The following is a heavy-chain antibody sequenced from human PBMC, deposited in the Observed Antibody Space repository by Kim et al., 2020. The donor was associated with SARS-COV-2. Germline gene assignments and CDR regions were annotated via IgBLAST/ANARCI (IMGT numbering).Heavy chain of an antibody. CDR2: T. Sequence: TSNEQKFQGRVTMTRDTSTSTVYMELSSLRSEDTAVYYCASTRSGSYFYWGQGTLVTVSS. V-gene: IGHV1-46*01. J-gene: IGHJ4*02. D-gene: IGHD1-26*01. CDR3: ASTRSGSYFY.